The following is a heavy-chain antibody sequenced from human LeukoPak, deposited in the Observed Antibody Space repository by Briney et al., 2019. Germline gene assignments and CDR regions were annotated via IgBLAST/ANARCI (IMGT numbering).Heavy chain of an antibody. CDR1: GFTFSSYW. CDR3: ARAYSGYDIFDY. Sequence: GSLRLSCAASGFTFSSYWMSWVRQAPGKGLERVANIKQDGSEKYYVDSVKGRFTISRDNAKNSLYLQMNSLRAEDTAVYYCARAYSGYDIFDYWGQGTLVTVSS. D-gene: IGHD5-12*01. CDR2: IKQDGSEK. J-gene: IGHJ4*02. V-gene: IGHV3-7*01.